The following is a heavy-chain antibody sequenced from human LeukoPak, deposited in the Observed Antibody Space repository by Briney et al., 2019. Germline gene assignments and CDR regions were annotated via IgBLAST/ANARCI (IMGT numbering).Heavy chain of an antibody. V-gene: IGHV3-30-3*01. J-gene: IGHJ4*02. Sequence: GGSLRLSCAASGFTFSSYAMHWVRQAPGKGLEWVAVISYDGSNKYYADSVKGRFTISRDNSKNTLYLQMNSLRAEDTAVCYCARVLNYVPGDYWGQGTLVTVSS. CDR1: GFTFSSYA. D-gene: IGHD3-16*01. CDR2: ISYDGSNK. CDR3: ARVLNYVPGDY.